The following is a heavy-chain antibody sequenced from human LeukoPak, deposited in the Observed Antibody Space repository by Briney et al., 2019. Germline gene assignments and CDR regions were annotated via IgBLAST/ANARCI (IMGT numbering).Heavy chain of an antibody. Sequence: ASVKVSCKASGYTFTGYYMHWVRQAPGQGLEWMGWINPNSGGTNYAQKLQGRVTMTTDTSTSTAYMELRSLRSDDTAVYYCARTVLASAAAGTPDYWGQGTLVTVSS. D-gene: IGHD6-13*01. V-gene: IGHV1-2*02. CDR1: GYTFTGYY. J-gene: IGHJ4*02. CDR2: INPNSGGT. CDR3: ARTVLASAAAGTPDY.